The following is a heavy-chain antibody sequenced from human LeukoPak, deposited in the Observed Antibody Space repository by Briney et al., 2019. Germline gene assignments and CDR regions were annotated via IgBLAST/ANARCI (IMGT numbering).Heavy chain of an antibody. CDR1: GGSISSGGYY. CDR2: IYYSGST. Sequence: SQTLSLTCTVPGGSISSGGYYWSWIRQHPGKGLEWIGYIYYSGSTYYNPSLKRRVTISVDTSKNQFSLKLSSVTAADTAVYYCARSLGNTIVAVVINTNSFDPWGQGTLVTVSS. D-gene: IGHD3-3*01. CDR3: ARSLGNTIVAVVINTNSFDP. V-gene: IGHV4-31*03. J-gene: IGHJ5*02.